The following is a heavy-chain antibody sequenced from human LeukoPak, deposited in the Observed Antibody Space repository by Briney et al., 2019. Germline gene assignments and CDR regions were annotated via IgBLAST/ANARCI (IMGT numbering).Heavy chain of an antibody. V-gene: IGHV3-7*05. CDR1: GFTFSSYW. J-gene: IGHJ6*02. CDR3: ARDTVTTFRFRDYYYYGMDV. Sequence: PGGSLRLSCAASGFTFSSYWMSWVRQALGKGLEWVANVKQDGSEKYYVDSVKGRFTISRDNSKNTLYLQMNSLRAEDTAVYYCARDTVTTFRFRDYYYYGMDVWGQGTTVTVSS. CDR2: VKQDGSEK. D-gene: IGHD4-17*01.